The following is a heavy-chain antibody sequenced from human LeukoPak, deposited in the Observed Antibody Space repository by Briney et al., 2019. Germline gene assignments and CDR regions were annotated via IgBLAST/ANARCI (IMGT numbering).Heavy chain of an antibody. J-gene: IGHJ4*02. CDR3: ARDKKGYCSSTSCLNLDY. CDR2: INPNSGGT. V-gene: IGHV1-2*06. CDR1: GYIFTDYY. Sequence: ASVKVSCKASGYIFTDYYMHWVRQAPGQELGWMGRINPNSGGTNYAQKFQGRVTMTRDTSISTAYMELSRLRSDDTAVYYCARDKKGYCSSTSCLNLDYWGQGTLVTVSS. D-gene: IGHD2-2*01.